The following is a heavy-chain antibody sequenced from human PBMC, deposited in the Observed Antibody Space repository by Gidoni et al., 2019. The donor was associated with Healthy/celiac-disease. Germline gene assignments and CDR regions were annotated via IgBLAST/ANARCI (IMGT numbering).Heavy chain of an antibody. J-gene: IGHJ4*02. D-gene: IGHD1-26*01. V-gene: IGHV1-18*01. CDR1: AYTFTRYG. CDR3: ARRIVYSGSYLFPTSYYFDY. CDR2: ISAYNGNT. Sequence: QVQLVQSGSEVKKPGASVKVYCKASAYTFTRYGISWVRQAPGKGLEWMGWISAYNGNTNYVQKLQGRVTMTTDTSTSTAYMELRSLRSDDTAVYYCARRIVYSGSYLFPTSYYFDYWGQGSLVTVSS.